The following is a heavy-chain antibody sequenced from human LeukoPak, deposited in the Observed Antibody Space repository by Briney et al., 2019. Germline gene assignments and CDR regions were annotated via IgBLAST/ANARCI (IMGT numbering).Heavy chain of an antibody. CDR1: GGSISSSSYY. CDR2: IYYSGST. J-gene: IGHJ4*02. Sequence: SETLFLTCTVSGGSISSSSYYWGWIRQPPGKGLEWIGSIYYSGSTYYNPSLKSRVTISVDTSKNQFSLKLSSVTAADTAVYYCARTEGGYSYGYFDYWGQGTLVTVSS. D-gene: IGHD5-18*01. CDR3: ARTEGGYSYGYFDY. V-gene: IGHV4-39*07.